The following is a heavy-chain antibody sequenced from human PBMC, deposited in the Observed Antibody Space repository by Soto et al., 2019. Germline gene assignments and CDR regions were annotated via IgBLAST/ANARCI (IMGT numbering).Heavy chain of an antibody. V-gene: IGHV4-34*01. CDR1: GGTLSGYY. CDR3: ARHTPAFSISDH. D-gene: IGHD2-15*01. CDR2: INHSGST. Sequence: PQTLPLTYAVYGGTLSGYYWRGIRLPPGKGLEWIGEINHSGSTNYNPSLKSRVTISVDTAKNQFSLKLSSVTAADTAVYYCARHTPAFSISDHWGQGTLVTVS. J-gene: IGHJ4*02.